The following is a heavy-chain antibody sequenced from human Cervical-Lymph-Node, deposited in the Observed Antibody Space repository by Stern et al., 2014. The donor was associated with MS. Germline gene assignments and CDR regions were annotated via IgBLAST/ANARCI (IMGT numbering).Heavy chain of an antibody. J-gene: IGHJ6*02. V-gene: IGHV2-5*02. CDR1: GFSLDTTGVG. Sequence: QITLKESGPTLVKPTQTLTLTCTFSGFSLDTTGVGVGWIRQPPGKALEWLALIYWDDDKRYSPSLKSRLTITKDTSKNQEVLTMTNMDPVDTATYYCAHRITSTDYYYGMDVWGQGTTVTVSS. D-gene: IGHD5-24*01. CDR2: IYWDDDK. CDR3: AHRITSTDYYYGMDV.